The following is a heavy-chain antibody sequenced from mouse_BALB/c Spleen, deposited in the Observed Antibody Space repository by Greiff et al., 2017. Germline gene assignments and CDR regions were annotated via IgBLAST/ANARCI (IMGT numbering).Heavy chain of an antibody. D-gene: IGHD3-3*01. V-gene: IGHV14-4*02. CDR2: IDPENGDT. Sequence: EVKLMESGAELVRSGASVKLSCTASGFNIKDYYMHWVKQRPEQGLEWIGWIDPENGDTEYAPKFQGKATMTADTSSNTAYLQLSSLTSEDTAVYYCNAFLGGGYWGQGTTLTVSS. CDR3: NAFLGGGY. J-gene: IGHJ2*01. CDR1: GFNIKDYY.